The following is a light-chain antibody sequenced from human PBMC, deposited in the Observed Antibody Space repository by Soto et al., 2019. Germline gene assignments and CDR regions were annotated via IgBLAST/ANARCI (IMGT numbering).Light chain of an antibody. Sequence: SYELTQPPSVSVSPGQTASITCSGNKLGNKNVCWYQQKAGQSPVLLIYQDYQRPSGVPERFSGSNSGNTATLTISGTQAIDDADYYCQAWDTGTVIFGGGTKLTVL. CDR3: QAWDTGTVI. CDR2: QDY. V-gene: IGLV3-1*01. CDR1: KLGNKN. J-gene: IGLJ2*01.